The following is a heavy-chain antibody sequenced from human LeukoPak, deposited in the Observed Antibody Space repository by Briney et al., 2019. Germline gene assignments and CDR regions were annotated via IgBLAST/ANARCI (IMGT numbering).Heavy chain of an antibody. D-gene: IGHD4-23*01. V-gene: IGHV3-23*01. J-gene: IGHJ4*02. CDR2: ISGSGGST. Sequence: GGSLRLSCAASGFTFSSYAMSWVRQAPGKGLEWASAISGSGGSTYYADSVKGRFTISRDNSKNTLYLQMNSLRAEDTAVYYCAKVELHPDYGGKGYWGQGTLVTVSS. CDR3: AKVELHPDYGGKGY. CDR1: GFTFSSYA.